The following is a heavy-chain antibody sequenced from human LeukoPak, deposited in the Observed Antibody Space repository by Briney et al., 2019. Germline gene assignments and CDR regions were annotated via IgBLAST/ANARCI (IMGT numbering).Heavy chain of an antibody. CDR3: AREGNWNDVH. Sequence: PGGSLRLSCGASGFTFSSYSMNWVRQAPGKGLEWISYISSGSSTIYYADSVKGRFTISRDNAKNSLYLQMNSLRAEDTAVYYCAREGNWNDVHWGQGTLVTVSS. D-gene: IGHD1-20*01. J-gene: IGHJ4*02. V-gene: IGHV3-48*01. CDR1: GFTFSSYS. CDR2: ISSGSSTI.